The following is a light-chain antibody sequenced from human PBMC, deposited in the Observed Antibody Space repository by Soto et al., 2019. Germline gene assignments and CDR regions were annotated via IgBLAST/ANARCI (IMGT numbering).Light chain of an antibody. CDR1: TSDVGGYDL. CDR2: EVS. CDR3: STYTNSRTQYV. V-gene: IGLV2-14*01. J-gene: IGLJ1*01. Sequence: QSALTQPASVSGSPGQSITISCTGTTSDVGGYDLVSWYQHHPGKAPKLMIYEVSNRPSGVSHRFSGSKSGNTASLTISGLQAEDEADYYCSTYTNSRTQYVFGTGTKLTVL.